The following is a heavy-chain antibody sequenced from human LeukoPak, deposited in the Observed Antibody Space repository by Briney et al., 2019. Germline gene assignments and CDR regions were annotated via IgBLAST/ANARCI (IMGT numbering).Heavy chain of an antibody. Sequence: GGSLRLSCAASGFTFSSYEMNWVRQAPGKGLEWVSYISSSGSTIYYADSVKGRFTISRDNAKKSLYLQMNSLRAEDTALYYCARTGDYYYAMDVWGQGTTVTVSS. CDR3: ARTGDYYYAMDV. D-gene: IGHD3-10*01. CDR2: ISSSGSTI. V-gene: IGHV3-48*03. CDR1: GFTFSSYE. J-gene: IGHJ6*02.